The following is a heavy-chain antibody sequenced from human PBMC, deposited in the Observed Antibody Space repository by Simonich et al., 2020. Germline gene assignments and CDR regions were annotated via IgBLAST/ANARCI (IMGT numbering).Heavy chain of an antibody. CDR2: ISSSVSTI. D-gene: IGHD6-6*01. CDR3: ARDFRLQLVEIGTYYYYGMDV. V-gene: IGHV3-48*03. Sequence: EVQLVESGGGLVQPGGSLRLSCAASGFTFSSYEMNWVRQAPGKGLEWVSYISSSVSTIYYADSVKGRFTISRDNAKNSLYRKMTSLGAEDTAVYYCARDFRLQLVEIGTYYYYGMDVWGQGTTVTVSS. J-gene: IGHJ6*02. CDR1: GFTFSSYE.